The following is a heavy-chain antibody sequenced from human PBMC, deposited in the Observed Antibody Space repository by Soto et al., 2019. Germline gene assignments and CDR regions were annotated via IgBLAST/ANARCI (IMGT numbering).Heavy chain of an antibody. D-gene: IGHD3-22*01. V-gene: IGHV3-23*01. CDR3: AKGYYDTSSPKVTSFDY. CDR2: LDVDI. CDR1: GFTFSSHA. Sequence: EVQLLESGGGFVQPGGSLRLSCVATGFTFSSHAMSWVRQAPGKGLEWVSTLDVDIYYADSVKGRFTTSRDNAKNTLYLQMNSLGPEDTSIYHCAKGYYDTSSPKVTSFDYWGQGTLVTVSS. J-gene: IGHJ4*02.